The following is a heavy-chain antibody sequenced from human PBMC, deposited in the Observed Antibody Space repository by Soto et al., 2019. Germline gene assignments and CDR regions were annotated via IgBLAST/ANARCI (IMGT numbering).Heavy chain of an antibody. CDR2: IYYSGGT. D-gene: IGHD3-22*01. J-gene: IGHJ4*02. Sequence: PSETLSLTCTVSGGSFNSGDYHWNWIRQSPEKGLEWIGYIYYSGGTYYNPSLKSRLLISVDPSKNQFSLTLSSVTAADTAVYYCAVSSGYCNYFFDAWGPGTLVTVSS. CDR1: GGSFNSGDYH. CDR3: AVSSGYCNYFFDA. V-gene: IGHV4-30-4*01.